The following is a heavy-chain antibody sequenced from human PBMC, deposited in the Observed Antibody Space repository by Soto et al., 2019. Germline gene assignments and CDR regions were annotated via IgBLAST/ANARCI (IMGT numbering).Heavy chain of an antibody. D-gene: IGHD3-10*01. V-gene: IGHV2-5*02. CDR3: AHRPGFSMAFDY. J-gene: IGHJ4*02. CDR2: IYWDDDT. CDR1: GFSLSTYGVG. Sequence: QITLKESGPTLVKPTQTLTLTCNFSGFSLSTYGVGVGWIRQPPGKALEWLALIYWDDDTRFSPSLNSRLAITKDTSKSQVVLTMTHMDPVDTATYYCAHRPGFSMAFDYWGPGSLVTGSS.